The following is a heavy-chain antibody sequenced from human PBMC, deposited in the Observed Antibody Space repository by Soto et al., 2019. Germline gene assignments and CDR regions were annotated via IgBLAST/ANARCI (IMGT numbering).Heavy chain of an antibody. CDR3: ARVSGITMIVVDQPDY. D-gene: IGHD3-22*01. V-gene: IGHV1-18*01. J-gene: IGHJ4*02. CDR2: ISAYNGNT. CDR1: GYTFTSYG. Sequence: ASVKVSCKASGYTFTSYGISWVRQAPGQGLEWMGWISAYNGNTNYAQKLQGRVTMTTDTSTSTAYMELRSLRSDDTAVYYCARVSGITMIVVDQPDYWVQGTLVTVS.